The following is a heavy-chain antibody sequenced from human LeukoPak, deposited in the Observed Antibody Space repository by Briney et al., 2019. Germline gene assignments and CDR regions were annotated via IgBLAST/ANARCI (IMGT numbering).Heavy chain of an antibody. V-gene: IGHV4-39*01. D-gene: IGHD3-22*01. CDR2: IYYSGST. J-gene: IGHJ4*02. Sequence: SETLSLTCTVSGGSISSSSYYWGWIRQPPGKGLEWIGSIYYSGSTYTNTSLKSRVTISVHTSKNQFSLKLSSVTAADTAVYYFARHPNYYDSSGYYWDFDYWGQGSLVTVSS. CDR1: GGSISSSSYY. CDR3: ARHPNYYDSSGYYWDFDY.